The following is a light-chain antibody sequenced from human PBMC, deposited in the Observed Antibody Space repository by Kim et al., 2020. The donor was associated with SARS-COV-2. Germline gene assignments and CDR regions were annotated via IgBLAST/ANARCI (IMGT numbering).Light chain of an antibody. CDR2: QDN. J-gene: IGLJ2*01. CDR1: KLENKY. V-gene: IGLV3-1*01. Sequence: VSVSPGQTASITCSGDKLENKYTCWYQQKPGQSPVLVIYQDNKRPSGIPERFSGSNSGNTATLTISGTQAMDEADYYCQAWDSSVVFGGGTQLTVL. CDR3: QAWDSSVV.